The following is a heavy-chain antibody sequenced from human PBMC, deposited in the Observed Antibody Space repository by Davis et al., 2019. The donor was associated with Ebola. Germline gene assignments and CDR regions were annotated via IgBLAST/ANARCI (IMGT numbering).Heavy chain of an antibody. J-gene: IGHJ4*02. CDR2: IKQDVSEK. CDR3: AKDKKRIAAAGLFDY. V-gene: IGHV3-7*03. D-gene: IGHD6-13*01. CDR1: GFTFSSYW. Sequence: GESLKISCAASGFTFSSYWMSWVRQAPGKGLEWVANIKQDVSEKYYVDSVKGRFTISRDNAKNSLYLQMNSLRAEDTALYYCAKDKKRIAAAGLFDYWGQGTLVTVSS.